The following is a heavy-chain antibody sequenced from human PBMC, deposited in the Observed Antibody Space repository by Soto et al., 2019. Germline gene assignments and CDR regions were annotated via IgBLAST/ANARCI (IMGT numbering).Heavy chain of an antibody. V-gene: IGHV4-31*03. CDR3: ASTDSSGYGPLYY. D-gene: IGHD3-22*01. CDR2: IYYSGST. Sequence: SETLSLTCTVSGGSINSGGYYWSWIRQHPGKGLEWIGYIYYSGSTYYNPSLKSRVTISVDTSKNQFSLKLSSVTAADTAVYYCASTDSSGYGPLYYWGQGTLVTVSS. CDR1: GGSINSGGYY. J-gene: IGHJ4*02.